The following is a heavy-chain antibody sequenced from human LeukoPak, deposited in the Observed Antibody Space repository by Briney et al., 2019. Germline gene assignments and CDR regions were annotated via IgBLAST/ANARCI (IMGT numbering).Heavy chain of an antibody. Sequence: GGSLRLSCAASGFTFSSYSMNWVRQAPGKGLEWVSSISSSSSYIYYADSVKGRFTISRDNAKNSLYLQMNSLRAEDTAVYYCARDAPKSNFDYWGQGTLVTVSS. V-gene: IGHV3-21*01. CDR1: GFTFSSYS. CDR3: ARDAPKSNFDY. J-gene: IGHJ4*02. CDR2: ISSSSSYI.